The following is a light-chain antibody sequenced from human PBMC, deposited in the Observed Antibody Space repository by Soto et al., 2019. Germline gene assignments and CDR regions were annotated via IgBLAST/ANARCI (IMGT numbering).Light chain of an antibody. CDR2: YTN. CDR3: MLYVDTGIFV. V-gene: IGLV8-61*01. CDR1: SRPVSTTHF. Sequence: TVLTQDRSFSMSPGGTVTLTCGLNSRPVSTTHFPSWYQQTPGQAPRTLIYYTNTRSSGVPDRFSGSILGNKAALTITGAQADDESDYYCMLYVDTGIFVFGSGTKV. J-gene: IGLJ1*01.